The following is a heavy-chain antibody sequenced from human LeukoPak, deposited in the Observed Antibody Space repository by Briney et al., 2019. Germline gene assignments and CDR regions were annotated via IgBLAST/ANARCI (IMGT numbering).Heavy chain of an antibody. Sequence: SETLSLTCSVSGGSVSSGISYWSWIRQPPGEGLEWIAYISDSGGSDYNPSLRGRVTISLDTSKNQFSLRLTSVTAADTAVYYCARESRDAFDIWGQGTMVTVSS. J-gene: IGHJ3*02. V-gene: IGHV4-61*01. CDR2: ISDSGGS. CDR1: GGSVSSGISY. CDR3: ARESRDAFDI.